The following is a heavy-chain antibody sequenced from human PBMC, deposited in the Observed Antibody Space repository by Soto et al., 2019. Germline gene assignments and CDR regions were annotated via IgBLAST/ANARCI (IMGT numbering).Heavy chain of an antibody. D-gene: IGHD6-19*01. J-gene: IGHJ4*02. V-gene: IGHV3-73*01. CDR2: IRSKTNSYAT. Sequence: GGSLRLSCAVSGFTFGGSAMHWVRQASGKGLEWVGHIRSKTNSYATAYAESVKGRFTISRDDSMNTAYLQMNSLKTEDTAVYFCTRQTDAVQWLVVPTDYNFDYWGQGTLVTVSS. CDR3: TRQTDAVQWLVVPTDYNFDY. CDR1: GFTFGGSA.